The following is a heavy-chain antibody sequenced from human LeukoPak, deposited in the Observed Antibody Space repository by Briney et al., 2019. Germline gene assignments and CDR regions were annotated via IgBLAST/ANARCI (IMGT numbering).Heavy chain of an antibody. V-gene: IGHV3-21*01. CDR2: ISSSSSYI. Sequence: PGGSLRLSCVASGFTFSSYSMNWVRQAPGKGLEWVSSISSSSSYIYYADSVKGRFTISRDNAKNSLYLQMNSLRAEDTAVYYCARENIRGYSLEYWGQGTLVTVSS. J-gene: IGHJ4*02. CDR3: ARENIRGYSLEY. CDR1: GFTFSSYS. D-gene: IGHD5-12*01.